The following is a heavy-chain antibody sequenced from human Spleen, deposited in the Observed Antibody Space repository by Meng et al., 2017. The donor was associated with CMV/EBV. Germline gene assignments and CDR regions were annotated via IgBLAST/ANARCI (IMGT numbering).Heavy chain of an antibody. Sequence: SCTASGYTFTGYYMHWVRQAPGQGLEWMGWINPNSGGTNYAQKFQGRVTMTRDTSISTAYMELSRLRSDDTAVYYCARVTILNWFDPWGQGTLVTVSS. V-gene: IGHV1-2*02. CDR2: INPNSGGT. D-gene: IGHD3-3*01. CDR3: ARVTILNWFDP. CDR1: GYTFTGYY. J-gene: IGHJ5*02.